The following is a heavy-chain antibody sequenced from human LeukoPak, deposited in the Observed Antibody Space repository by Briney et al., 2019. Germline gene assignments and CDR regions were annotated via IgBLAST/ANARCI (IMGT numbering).Heavy chain of an antibody. Sequence: GGSLRLSCAASGFTFSSYWMSWVRQAPGKGLEWVANIKQDGSEKYYVDSVKGRFTISRDNSKNTLYLQMNSLRAEDTAVYYCARGPPDSSIHWFDPWGQGTLVTVSS. D-gene: IGHD6-13*01. V-gene: IGHV3-7*01. J-gene: IGHJ5*02. CDR3: ARGPPDSSIHWFDP. CDR1: GFTFSSYW. CDR2: IKQDGSEK.